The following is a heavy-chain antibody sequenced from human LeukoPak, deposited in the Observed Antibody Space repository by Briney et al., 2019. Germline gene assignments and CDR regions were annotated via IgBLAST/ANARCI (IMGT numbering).Heavy chain of an antibody. CDR3: ARGAPAAGDDPFDI. D-gene: IGHD6-25*01. CDR1: GHTFTDYY. J-gene: IGHJ3*02. V-gene: IGHV1-2*02. CDR2: INPNSGGT. Sequence: ASVKVSRKASGHTFTDYYMHWVRQAPGQGLEWMGWINPNSGGTNYAQKFQGRVTMTSDTSISTAYMELSRLRSDDTAVYFCARGAPAAGDDPFDIWGQGTMVTVSS.